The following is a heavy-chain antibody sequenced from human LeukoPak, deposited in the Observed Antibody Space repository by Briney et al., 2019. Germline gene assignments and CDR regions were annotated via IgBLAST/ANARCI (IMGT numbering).Heavy chain of an antibody. CDR2: IWYDGSNK. D-gene: IGHD3-22*01. V-gene: IGHV3-33*01. CDR1: GFTFSSYG. CDR3: ARGGYYDSTGYQDV. J-gene: IGHJ6*02. Sequence: GGSLRLSCAASGFTFSSYGMHWVRQAPVKGLEWVAVIWYDGSNKYYADSVKGRFTISRDNSKNTLYLQMNSLRAEDTAVYYCARGGYYDSTGYQDVWGRGTTVTVSS.